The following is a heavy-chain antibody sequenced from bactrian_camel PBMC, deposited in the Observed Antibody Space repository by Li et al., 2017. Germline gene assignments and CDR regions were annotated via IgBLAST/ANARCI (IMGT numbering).Heavy chain of an antibody. Sequence: VQLVESGGASVQAGGSLRLSCTASEFTYSRTWLGWFRQAPGKERERVAGFSPNAVTDYADSVKGRFTISKDSRDFLNLEMNSLKPEDTGMYYCAFEIQPRVGGLDYSQGAPMAPLCPTQGYWGQGTQVTVS. D-gene: IGHD7*01. V-gene: IGHV3S55*01. J-gene: IGHJ4*01. CDR3: AFEIQPRVGGLDYSQGAPMAPLCPTQGY. CDR1: EFTYSRTW. CDR2: FSPNAVT.